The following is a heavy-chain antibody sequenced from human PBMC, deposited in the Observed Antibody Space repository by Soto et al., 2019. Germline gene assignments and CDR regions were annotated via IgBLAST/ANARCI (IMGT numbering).Heavy chain of an antibody. CDR1: GYSFTSYW. D-gene: IGHD2-2*01. CDR3: ARLNLGYCISTSCLGDAFDI. Sequence: GESLKISCKGSGYSFTSYWIGWVRQMPGKGLEWMGIIYPGDSDTRYSPSFQGQVTISADKSISTAYLQWSSLKASDTAMYYCARLNLGYCISTSCLGDAFDIWGQGTMVTVSS. CDR2: IYPGDSDT. J-gene: IGHJ3*02. V-gene: IGHV5-51*01.